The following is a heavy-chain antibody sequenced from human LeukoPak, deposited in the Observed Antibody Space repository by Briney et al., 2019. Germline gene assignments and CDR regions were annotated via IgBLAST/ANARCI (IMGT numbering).Heavy chain of an antibody. CDR3: ATSHCSSTSCYGSPLDY. D-gene: IGHD2-2*01. CDR1: GGSFSGYY. CDR2: INHSGST. Sequence: PSETLSLTCAVYGGSFSGYYWSWIRQPPGKGLEWIGEINHSGSTNYNPSLKSRVTISVDTSKNQFSLKLSSVTAADTAVYYCATSHCSSTSCYGSPLDYWGQGTLVTVSS. V-gene: IGHV4-34*01. J-gene: IGHJ4*02.